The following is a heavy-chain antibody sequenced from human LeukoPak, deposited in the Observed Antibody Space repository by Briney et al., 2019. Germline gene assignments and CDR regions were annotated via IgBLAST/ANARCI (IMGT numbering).Heavy chain of an antibody. V-gene: IGHV1-69*13. J-gene: IGHJ4*02. CDR3: ARDLSDSSGYSQ. CDR1: GGTFSSYA. Sequence: SVKVSCKASGGTFSSYAISWVRQAPGQGFEWMGGIIPIFGTANYAQKFQGRVTITADESTSTAYMELSSLRSEDTAVYYCARDLSDSSGYSQWGQGTLVTVSS. CDR2: IIPIFGTA. D-gene: IGHD3-22*01.